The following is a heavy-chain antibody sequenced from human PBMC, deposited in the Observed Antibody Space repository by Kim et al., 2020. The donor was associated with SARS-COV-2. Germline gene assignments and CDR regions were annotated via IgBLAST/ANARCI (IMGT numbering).Heavy chain of an antibody. CDR1: GYTFTSYG. V-gene: IGHV1-18*01. D-gene: IGHD3-10*01. J-gene: IGHJ6*02. Sequence: ASVKVSCKASGYTFTSYGISWVRQAPGQGLEWMGWISAYNGNTNYAQKLQGRVTMTTDTSTSTAYMELRSLRSDDTAVYYCARDCPPWVYYYGSGSYYSSVYGMDVWGQGTTVTVSS. CDR2: ISAYNGNT. CDR3: ARDCPPWVYYYGSGSYYSSVYGMDV.